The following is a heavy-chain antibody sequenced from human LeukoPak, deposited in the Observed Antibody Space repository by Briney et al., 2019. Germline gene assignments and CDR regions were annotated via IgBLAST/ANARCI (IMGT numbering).Heavy chain of an antibody. V-gene: IGHV3-9*01. CDR3: AKDRDSIAVAGTIFDD. J-gene: IGHJ4*02. D-gene: IGHD6-19*01. Sequence: GRSLRLSCAASGFTFDDYAMHWVRQAPGKGLEWVSGISWNSGSIGYADSVKGRFTISRDNAKNSLYLQMNSLRAEDTALYYCAKDRDSIAVAGTIFDDWGQGTLVTVSS. CDR1: GFTFDDYA. CDR2: ISWNSGSI.